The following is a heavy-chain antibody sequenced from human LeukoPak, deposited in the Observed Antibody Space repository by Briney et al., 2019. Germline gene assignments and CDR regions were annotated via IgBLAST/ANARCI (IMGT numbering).Heavy chain of an antibody. V-gene: IGHV4-39*01. CDR1: GGSIRSSSYY. J-gene: IGHJ6*02. CDR3: ARPGYYGMDV. D-gene: IGHD3-10*01. CDR2: IYYSGST. Sequence: SETLSLTCTVSGGSIRSSSYYWGWIRQPPGKELEWIGSIYYSGSTYYNPSLKSRVTISVDTSKNQFSLKLSSVTAADTAVYYCARPGYYGMDVWGQGTTVTVSS.